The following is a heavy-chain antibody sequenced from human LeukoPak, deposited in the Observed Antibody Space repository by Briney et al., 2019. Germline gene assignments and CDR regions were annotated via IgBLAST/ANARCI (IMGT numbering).Heavy chain of an antibody. Sequence: SSETLSLTCAVYGGSFSGYYWSWIRQPPGKGLEWIGEINHSGSTNYNPSLKSRVTISVDTYKNQFSLKLSSVTAADTAVYYCASGAAAGTIDYWGQGTLVTVSS. CDR2: INHSGST. V-gene: IGHV4-34*01. J-gene: IGHJ4*02. CDR3: ASGAAAGTIDY. CDR1: GGSFSGYY. D-gene: IGHD6-13*01.